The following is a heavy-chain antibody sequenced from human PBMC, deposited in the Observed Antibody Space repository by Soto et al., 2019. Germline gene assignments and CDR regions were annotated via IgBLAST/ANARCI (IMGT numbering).Heavy chain of an antibody. V-gene: IGHV3-74*01. J-gene: IGHJ4*02. CDR2: INSDGSTT. CDR3: ARGYSSGPDY. CDR1: GFTFSSYW. Sequence: GGSLRLSCAASGFTFSSYWMHWVRQASGKGLVWVSRINSDGSTTTYADSVKGRFTIFRHNAKNTLYLQLNSLRAEDTALYYCARGYSSGPDYWGQGTLVTVSS. D-gene: IGHD6-19*01.